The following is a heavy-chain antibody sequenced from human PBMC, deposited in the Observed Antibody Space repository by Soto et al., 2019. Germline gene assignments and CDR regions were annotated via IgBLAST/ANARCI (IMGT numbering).Heavy chain of an antibody. D-gene: IGHD4-17*01. Sequence: SETLSLTCTVSGGSISSYYWSWIRQPPGKGLEWIGYIYYSGSTYYNPSLKSRVTISVDTSKNQFSLKLSSVTAADTAVYYCARRMTTVTYFDYWGQGTLVTVSS. CDR1: GGSISSYY. V-gene: IGHV4-59*08. CDR3: ARRMTTVTYFDY. CDR2: IYYSGST. J-gene: IGHJ4*02.